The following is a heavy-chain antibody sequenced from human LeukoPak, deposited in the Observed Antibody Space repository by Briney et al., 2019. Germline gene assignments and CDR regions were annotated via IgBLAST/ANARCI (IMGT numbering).Heavy chain of an antibody. D-gene: IGHD3-16*01. Sequence: PSETLSLTCSVSGGSISSYYWNWIRQPPGKGLEWIGYIYYSGSTNYNPSLKSRVTISVDTSKNQFSLKLSSVTAADTAVYYCTQGAGWLIDYWGQGILVSVSS. CDR1: GGSISSYY. V-gene: IGHV4-59*01. CDR3: TQGAGWLIDY. CDR2: IYYSGST. J-gene: IGHJ4*02.